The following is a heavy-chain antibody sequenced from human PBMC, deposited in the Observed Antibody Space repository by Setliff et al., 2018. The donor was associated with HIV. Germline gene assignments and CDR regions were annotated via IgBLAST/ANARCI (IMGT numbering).Heavy chain of an antibody. CDR2: INHSGGT. CDR1: GGSLSGYH. D-gene: IGHD3-3*01. Sequence: PSETLSLTCAVYGGSLSGYHWIWIRQSPEKGLGWIGEINHSGGTNYNPSLKSRVSMYVGTSKNQFSLKLRSVTAADTSVSYCARGVNPTYYDFWSGNYMRKYYYYYMDGWGKETTVTVSS. CDR3: ARGVNPTYYDFWSGNYMRKYYYYYMDG. V-gene: IGHV4-34*01. J-gene: IGHJ6*03.